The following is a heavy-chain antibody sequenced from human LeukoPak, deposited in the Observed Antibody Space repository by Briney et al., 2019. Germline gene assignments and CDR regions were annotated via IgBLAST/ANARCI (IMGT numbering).Heavy chain of an antibody. Sequence: GESLKISCKGSGYSFTSYWIGWVRQMPGKGLEWMGIIYPGDSDTRYSPSFQGQVTISADKSISTAYLQWSSLKASDTAMYYCARLEGLVVTPSYEDCWGQGTLVTVSS. CDR2: IYPGDSDT. CDR1: GYSFTSYW. CDR3: ARLEGLVVTPSYEDC. V-gene: IGHV5-51*01. J-gene: IGHJ4*02. D-gene: IGHD4-23*01.